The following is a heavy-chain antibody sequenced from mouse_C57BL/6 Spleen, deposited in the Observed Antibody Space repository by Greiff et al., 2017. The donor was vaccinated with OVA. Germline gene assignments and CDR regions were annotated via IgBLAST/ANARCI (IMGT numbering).Heavy chain of an antibody. Sequence: EVQLVESGGGLVQSGRSLRLSCATSGFTFSDFYMEWVRQAPGKGLEWIAASRNKANDYTTEYSASVKGRFIVSRDTSQSILYLQMNALRAEDTAIYYCARDGLTYWGQGTLVTVSA. CDR2: SRNKANDYTT. V-gene: IGHV7-1*01. CDR1: GFTFSDFY. CDR3: ARDGLTY. J-gene: IGHJ3*01.